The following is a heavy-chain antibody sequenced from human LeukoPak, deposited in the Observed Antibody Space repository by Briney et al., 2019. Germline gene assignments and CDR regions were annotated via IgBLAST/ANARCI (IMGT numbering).Heavy chain of an antibody. Sequence: SETLSLTSTFSGGSISSYYWSWIRQPPGKGLEWIGYIYYSGSTNYNPSLKSRVTISVDTSKNQFSLKLSSVTAADTAVYYCASLNSGYGPRDFDYWGQGTLVTISS. J-gene: IGHJ4*02. D-gene: IGHD5-12*01. CDR2: IYYSGST. CDR3: ASLNSGYGPRDFDY. CDR1: GGSISSYY. V-gene: IGHV4-59*01.